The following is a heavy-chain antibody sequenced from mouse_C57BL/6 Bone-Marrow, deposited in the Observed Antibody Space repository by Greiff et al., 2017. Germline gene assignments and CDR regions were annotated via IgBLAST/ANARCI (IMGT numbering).Heavy chain of an antibody. D-gene: IGHD2-3*01. J-gene: IGHJ3*01. V-gene: IGHV3-6*01. Sequence: EVQLVESGPGLVKPSQSLSLTCSVTGYSITSGYYWNWIRQFPGNKLEWMGYISYDGSNNYNPSLKNRISITRDTSKNQFFLKLNSVTTEDTATYYCARFGGYYFAYWGQGTLVTVSA. CDR1: GYSITSGYY. CDR3: ARFGGYYFAY. CDR2: ISYDGSN.